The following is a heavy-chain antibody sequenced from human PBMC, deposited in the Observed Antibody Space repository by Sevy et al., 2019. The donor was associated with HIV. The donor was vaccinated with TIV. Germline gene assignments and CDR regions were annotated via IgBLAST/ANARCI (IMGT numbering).Heavy chain of an antibody. Sequence: ASVKVSCKASGLTFTSSAVQWVRQARGQRLEWIGWIVVGSGNTNYAQKFQERVTITRDMSTSTAYMELSSLRSEDTAVYYCAADPASITGTTPEGFDYWGQGTLVTVSS. CDR1: GLTFTSSA. CDR2: IVVGSGNT. D-gene: IGHD1-20*01. V-gene: IGHV1-58*01. J-gene: IGHJ4*02. CDR3: AADPASITGTTPEGFDY.